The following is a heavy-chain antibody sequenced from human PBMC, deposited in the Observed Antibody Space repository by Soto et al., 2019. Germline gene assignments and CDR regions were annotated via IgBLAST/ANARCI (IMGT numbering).Heavy chain of an antibody. D-gene: IGHD3-16*01. CDR3: GGGGDY. Sequence: EVQLVESGGGLGQPGGSLRLSCAASGFYFSSYEMNWVRQAPGKGLEWISHISGSGKSIYYADSVKGRFTISRDNAKNPLYLQMDSRGGDEPAGYSCGGGGDYWGQGALVTVSS. CDR1: GFYFSSYE. CDR2: ISGSGKSI. J-gene: IGHJ4*02. V-gene: IGHV3-48*03.